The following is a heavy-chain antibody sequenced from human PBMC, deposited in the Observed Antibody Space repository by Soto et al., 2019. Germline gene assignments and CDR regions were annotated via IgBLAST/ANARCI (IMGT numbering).Heavy chain of an antibody. D-gene: IGHD2-15*01. Sequence: GGSLRLSCAASGFTFSSYGMHWVRQAPGKGLEWVAVIWYDGSIKYYADSVKGRFTISRDNSKNTLYLQMNSLRAEDTAVYCCARGEGTATHYYYYGMDVWGQGTTVTVSS. CDR3: ARGEGTATHYYYYGMDV. J-gene: IGHJ6*02. CDR2: IWYDGSIK. V-gene: IGHV3-33*01. CDR1: GFTFSSYG.